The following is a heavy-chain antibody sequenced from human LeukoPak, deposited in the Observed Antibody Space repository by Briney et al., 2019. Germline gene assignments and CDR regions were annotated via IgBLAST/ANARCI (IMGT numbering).Heavy chain of an antibody. V-gene: IGHV4-61*09. CDR2: IYTSGST. CDR3: ARGRYLTTLGGAAAGFLDY. Sequence: SETLSLTCTVSGGSISSGSYDWYWIRQPAGKGLEWIGHIYTSGSTDYNPSLKSRVTMSVDTSQKQFSLRLTSLRAADTAVYYCARGRYLTTLGGAAAGFLDYWGQGTVVTVSS. J-gene: IGHJ4*02. D-gene: IGHD6-13*01. CDR1: GGSISSGSYD.